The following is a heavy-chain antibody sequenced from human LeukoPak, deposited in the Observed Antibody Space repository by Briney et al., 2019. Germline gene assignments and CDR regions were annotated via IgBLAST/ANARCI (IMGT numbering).Heavy chain of an antibody. CDR3: AKDAYYDYVWGSPHGHYFDY. Sequence: PGGSLRLSCAASGFTFGSYGMHWVRQAPGKGLEWVAVISYDGSNKYYADSVKGRFTISRDNSKNTLYLQMNSLRAEDTAVYYCAKDAYYDYVWGSPHGHYFDYWGQGTLVTVSS. J-gene: IGHJ4*02. D-gene: IGHD3-16*01. V-gene: IGHV3-30*18. CDR2: ISYDGSNK. CDR1: GFTFGSYG.